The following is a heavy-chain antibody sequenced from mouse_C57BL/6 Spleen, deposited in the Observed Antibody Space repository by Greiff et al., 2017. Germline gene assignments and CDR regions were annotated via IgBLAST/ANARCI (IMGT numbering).Heavy chain of an antibody. V-gene: IGHV1-64*01. Sequence: QVQLPQPGAELVKPGASVKLSCKASGYTFTSYWMHWVKQRPGQGLEWIGMIHPNSGSTNYNEKFKRKATLTVDKSSSTAYMQLSSLTSEDSAVYYGARYPQGIDYWGQGTTLTVAS. CDR1: GYTFTSYW. CDR3: ARYPQGIDY. CDR2: IHPNSGST. J-gene: IGHJ2*01.